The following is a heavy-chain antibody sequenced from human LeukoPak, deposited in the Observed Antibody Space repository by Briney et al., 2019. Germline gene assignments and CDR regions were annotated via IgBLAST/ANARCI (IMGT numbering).Heavy chain of an antibody. V-gene: IGHV3-23*01. CDR1: GFSFSISA. Sequence: QPGGSLRLSCAASGFSFSISAMGWVRQAPGKGLEWVSSIKNGGNDPFYADSVKGRFTISRDNSKNTLFLQLSSLRAEDSAVYYCARGGHDFNPFYWWGQGTLVTVSS. J-gene: IGHJ4*02. CDR2: IKNGGNDP. D-gene: IGHD2-21*02. CDR3: ARGGHDFNPFYW.